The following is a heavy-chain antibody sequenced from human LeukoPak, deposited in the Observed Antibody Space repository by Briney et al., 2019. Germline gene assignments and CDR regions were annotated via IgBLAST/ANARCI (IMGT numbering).Heavy chain of an antibody. D-gene: IGHD3-9*01. CDR2: IYYSGST. CDR1: GGSISSGGYY. J-gene: IGHJ5*02. Sequence: PSETLSLTCTVSGGSISSGGYYWSWIRQPPGKGLEWIGSIYYSGSTYYNPSLKSRVTISVDTSKNQFSLKLSSVTAADTAVYYCARDMATGSISLDPWGQGTLVTVSS. CDR3: ARDMATGSISLDP. V-gene: IGHV4-39*07.